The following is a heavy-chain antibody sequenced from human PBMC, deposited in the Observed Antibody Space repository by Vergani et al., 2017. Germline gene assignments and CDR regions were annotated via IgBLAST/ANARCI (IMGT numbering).Heavy chain of an antibody. CDR2: IKSKTDGGTT. CDR1: GFTFSNAW. D-gene: IGHD2-21*02. Sequence: EVQLVESGGGLVQPGRSLRLSCAASGFTFSNAWMSWVRQAPGKGLEWVGRIKSKTDGGTTDYAAPVKGRFTISRDDSKNTLYLQMNSLKTEDTAVYYCTTPLAYCGGDCSFYWGQGTLVTVSS. CDR3: TTPLAYCGGDCSFY. V-gene: IGHV3-15*01. J-gene: IGHJ4*02.